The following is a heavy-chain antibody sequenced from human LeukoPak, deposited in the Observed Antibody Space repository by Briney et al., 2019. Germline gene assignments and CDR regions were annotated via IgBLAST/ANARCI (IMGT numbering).Heavy chain of an antibody. CDR3: ARTYSTSSTFDS. V-gene: IGHV4-4*09. J-gene: IGHJ4*02. CDR2: IYSSGST. Sequence: SETLSLTCTVSGGSISSYYWNWIRQPPGKGLEWIGYIYSSGSTNYNPSLKGRITISVDTSKEQFSLRLSSVTAADTALYYCARTYSTSSTFDSWGQGTLVTVSS. CDR1: GGSISSYY. D-gene: IGHD2-2*01.